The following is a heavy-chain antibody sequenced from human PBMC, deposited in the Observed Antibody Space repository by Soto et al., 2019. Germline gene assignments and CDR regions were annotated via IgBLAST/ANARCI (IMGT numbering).Heavy chain of an antibody. D-gene: IGHD3-9*01. CDR2: ISWNSGSI. J-gene: IGHJ5*02. CDR3: AKDQVPKYYDILTGSWFDP. V-gene: IGHV3-9*01. CDR1: GFTFDDYA. Sequence: EVQLVESGGGLVQPGRSLRLSCAASGFTFDDYAMHWVRQAPGKGLEWVSGISWNSGSIGYADSVKGRFTISRDNAKNSLYLQMNSLRAEDTALDYCAKDQVPKYYDILTGSWFDPWGQGTLVTVSS.